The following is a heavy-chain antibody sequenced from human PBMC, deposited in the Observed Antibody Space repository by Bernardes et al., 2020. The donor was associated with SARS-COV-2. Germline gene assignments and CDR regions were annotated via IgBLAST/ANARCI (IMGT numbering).Heavy chain of an antibody. V-gene: IGHV3-74*01. CDR3: TRASDAAFGI. CDR2: VKPDGVTT. Sequence: GGSLRLSCAASGFAAGNYWMEWVRQAPGKGLEWVSLVKPDGVTTRYASSVKGRFTIARDNAKNMLYLQMNSLRVEDTAVYYCTRASDAAFGIWGQGTVVTVS. D-gene: IGHD6-25*01. J-gene: IGHJ3*02. CDR1: GFAAGNYW.